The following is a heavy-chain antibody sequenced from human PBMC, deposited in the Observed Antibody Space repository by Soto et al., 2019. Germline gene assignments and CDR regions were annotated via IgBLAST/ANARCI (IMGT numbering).Heavy chain of an antibody. V-gene: IGHV3-9*01. CDR2: INYNSGSV. CDR3: AKDISLRGWVYLVVEY. CDR1: GFTFDVYA. Sequence: EVQLVESGGGWVQHGRSLRLSCAASGFTFDVYAMHWVRQAPGKGLEWVSGINYNSGSVGYADSVKGRFTISRDNATNSLHLQMNSLRAEDTAVYYCAKDISLRGWVYLVVEYWGQGTLVTVSP. J-gene: IGHJ4*02. D-gene: IGHD6-13*01.